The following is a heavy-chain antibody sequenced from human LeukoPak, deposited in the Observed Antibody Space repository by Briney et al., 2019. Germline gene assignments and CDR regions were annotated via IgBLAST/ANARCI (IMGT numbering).Heavy chain of an antibody. CDR3: ARHGYSYGYFDY. D-gene: IGHD5-18*01. Sequence: PSQTLSLTCTVSNGSMNSGGYYWGWIRQPPGKGLEWIGSFYHSGSTYYNPSLKSRVTISVDTSKNQFSLKLSSVTAADTAVYYCARHGYSYGYFDYWGQGTLVTVSS. V-gene: IGHV4-39*07. J-gene: IGHJ4*02. CDR2: FYHSGST. CDR1: NGSMNSGGYY.